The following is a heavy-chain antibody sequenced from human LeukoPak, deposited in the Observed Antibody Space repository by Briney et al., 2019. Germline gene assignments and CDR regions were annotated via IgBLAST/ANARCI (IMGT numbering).Heavy chain of an antibody. V-gene: IGHV3-11*04. CDR3: ARAFGEWSDYFDY. J-gene: IGHJ4*02. Sequence: PGGSLRLSCAASGFTFSDYYMSWIRQAPGKGLEWVSYISSSGSTIYYADSVKGRFTISRDNAKNSLHLQINSLRAEDTAVYYCARAFGEWSDYFDYWGQGTLVTVSS. CDR1: GFTFSDYY. D-gene: IGHD2-8*01. CDR2: ISSSGSTI.